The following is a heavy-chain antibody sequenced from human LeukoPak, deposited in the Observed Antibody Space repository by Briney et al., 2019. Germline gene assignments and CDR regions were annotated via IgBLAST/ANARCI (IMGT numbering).Heavy chain of an antibody. CDR1: GFTFSSYE. V-gene: IGHV3-48*03. Sequence: GGSLRLSCAASGFTFSSYEMNWVRQAPGKGLEWVSYISSSGTTIYYADTVKGRFTISRDNAKNSLYLQMNSLRAEDTAVYYCARRYCSSTSCLIDYWGQGTLVTVSS. J-gene: IGHJ4*02. CDR2: ISSSGTTI. D-gene: IGHD2-2*01. CDR3: ARRYCSSTSCLIDY.